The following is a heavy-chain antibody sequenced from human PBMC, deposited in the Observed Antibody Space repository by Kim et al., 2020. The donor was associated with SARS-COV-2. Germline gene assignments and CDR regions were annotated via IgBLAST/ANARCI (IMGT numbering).Heavy chain of an antibody. Sequence: GGSLRLSCVASGFTFSRHWMTWVRQAPGKGLEWLVNINQDGTEKHYVDSVKGRFTISRDNAKNSVFLQINSLRAEDTALYYCAAEDDSGWSWDFDYRGQGTLVTVSS. J-gene: IGHJ4*02. V-gene: IGHV3-7*01. CDR3: AAEDDSGWSWDFDY. CDR2: INQDGTEK. CDR1: GFTFSRHW. D-gene: IGHD6-19*01.